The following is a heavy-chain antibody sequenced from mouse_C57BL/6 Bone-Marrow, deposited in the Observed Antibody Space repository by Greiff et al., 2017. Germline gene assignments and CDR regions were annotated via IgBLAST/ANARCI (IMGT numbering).Heavy chain of an antibody. Sequence: VQLQQSGAELARPGASVKLSCKASGYTFTSYGISWVKQRTGQGLEWIGEISPRSGNTYYNEKFKGKATLTADKSSSTAYMELRSLTSEDSAVYFCARRRSGSSSFDYWGQGTTLTVSS. D-gene: IGHD1-1*01. CDR1: GYTFTSYG. V-gene: IGHV1-81*01. CDR3: ARRRSGSSSFDY. J-gene: IGHJ2*01. CDR2: ISPRSGNT.